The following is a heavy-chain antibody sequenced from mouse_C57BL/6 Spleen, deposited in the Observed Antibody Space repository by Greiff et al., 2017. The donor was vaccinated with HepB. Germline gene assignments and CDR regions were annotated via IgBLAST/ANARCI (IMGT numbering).Heavy chain of an antibody. Sequence: QVQLQQPGAELVKPGASVKLSCKASGYTFTSYWMHWVKQRPGQGLEWIGMIHPNSGSTNYNEKFKSKATLTVDKSSSTAYMQLSSLTSEDSAVYYCARPSYYWYFDVWGTGTTVTVSS. D-gene: IGHD2-12*01. V-gene: IGHV1-64*01. CDR3: ARPSYYWYFDV. J-gene: IGHJ1*03. CDR1: GYTFTSYW. CDR2: IHPNSGST.